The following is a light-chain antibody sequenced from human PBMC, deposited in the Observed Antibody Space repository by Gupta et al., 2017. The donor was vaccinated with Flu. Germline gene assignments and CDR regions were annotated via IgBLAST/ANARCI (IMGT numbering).Light chain of an antibody. Sequence: QSVLTQPPSASGPPGQRVTISCSGSSSNIGSNTVNWYQQLPGTAPKLLIYSNNQRPSVVPDRFSGSKSGTSASVTISGLQSEDEADYYCAAGDDSRNGYVFGTGTKVTVL. CDR1: SSNIGSNT. J-gene: IGLJ1*01. V-gene: IGLV1-44*01. CDR2: SNN. CDR3: AAGDDSRNGYV.